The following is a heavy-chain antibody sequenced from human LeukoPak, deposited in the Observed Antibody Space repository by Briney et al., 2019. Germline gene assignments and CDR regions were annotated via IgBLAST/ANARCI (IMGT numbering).Heavy chain of an antibody. CDR2: ISGGGDST. D-gene: IGHD5-24*01. J-gene: IGHJ4*02. Sequence: GGSLRLSCVASGFTFSSYAMTWVRQAPGKGLEWVSAISGGGDSTHYADSVKGRFTISRDNSKNTLNLQMNSLRAEDTAVYYCAKSRDGYSILDYWGQGTLVTVSS. V-gene: IGHV3-23*01. CDR1: GFTFSSYA. CDR3: AKSRDGYSILDY.